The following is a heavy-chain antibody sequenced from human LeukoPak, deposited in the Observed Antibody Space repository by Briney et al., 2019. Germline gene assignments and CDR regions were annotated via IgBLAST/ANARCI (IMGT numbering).Heavy chain of an antibody. CDR2: ITSDSGTI. CDR3: ARDLNWVFDY. Sequence: GGSLRLSCAVSGFTFSSFSMNWVRQAPGKGLEWVSYITSDSGTIRYADSVKGRFTISRDNAENSLYLQMKSLREEDTAVYYCARDLNWVFDYWGQGILVTVSS. CDR1: GFTFSSFS. V-gene: IGHV3-48*02. D-gene: IGHD7-27*01. J-gene: IGHJ4*02.